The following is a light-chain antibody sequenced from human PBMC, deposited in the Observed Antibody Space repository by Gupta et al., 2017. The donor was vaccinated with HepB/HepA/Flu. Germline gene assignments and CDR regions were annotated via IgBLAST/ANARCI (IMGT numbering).Light chain of an antibody. Sequence: VLTQSPDTLSLSPGERATLSCRASQSVNNYLAWYQHKPGQAPRLLIYDASNRATGIPARFSGSGSGTDFSLTISSLEPEDFAVYYCQQRQYWPPVTFGQGTRLEIK. CDR1: QSVNNY. CDR3: QQRQYWPPVT. CDR2: DAS. J-gene: IGKJ5*01. V-gene: IGKV3-11*01.